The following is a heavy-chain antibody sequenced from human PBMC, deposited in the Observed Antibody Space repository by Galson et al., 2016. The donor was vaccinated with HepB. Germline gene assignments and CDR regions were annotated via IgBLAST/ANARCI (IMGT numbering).Heavy chain of an antibody. CDR2: IYHSGST. D-gene: IGHD6-19*01. CDR3: ARDDSGGWYGFHYGMHV. V-gene: IGHV4-59*01. Sequence: SETLSLTCSVSGASLSYYYWSWIRQPPGKGLEWIGYIYHSGSTNYNPSLKSRVTMSVDTSKNQFSLKLSSVTAADTAVYYCARDDSGGWYGFHYGMHVWGQGTTVTVSS. J-gene: IGHJ6*02. CDR1: GASLSYYY.